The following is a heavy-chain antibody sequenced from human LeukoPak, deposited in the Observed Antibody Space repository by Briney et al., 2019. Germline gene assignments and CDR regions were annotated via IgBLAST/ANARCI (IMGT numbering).Heavy chain of an antibody. CDR1: GGTFSSYA. V-gene: IGHV1-69*01. D-gene: IGHD2-2*01. CDR2: IIPIFGTE. Sequence: SVKVSCKAFGGTFSSYAISWVRQAPGQGLEWMGGIIPIFGTENYAQKFQGRVTTTADESTSTAYMELSSLRSEDTAVYYCATLRYCSSTSCLKVIDYWGQGTLVTVSS. CDR3: ATLRYCSSTSCLKVIDY. J-gene: IGHJ4*02.